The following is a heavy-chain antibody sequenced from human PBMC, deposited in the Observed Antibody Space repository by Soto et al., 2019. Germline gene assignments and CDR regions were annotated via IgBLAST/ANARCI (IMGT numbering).Heavy chain of an antibody. CDR3: ARLAAAGTRWNTYYYYGMDV. CDR2: IDWDDDK. CDR1: GFSLNTGGMS. J-gene: IGHJ6*02. D-gene: IGHD6-13*01. Sequence: GSGPTLVNPTQTLTLTCTFSGFSLNTGGMSVNWIRQPPGKALEWLARIDWDDDKYYSISLKTRLAISKDTSKNQVVLTMTNMDPVDTATYYCARLAAAGTRWNTYYYYGMDVWGQGTTVTVSS. V-gene: IGHV2-70*11.